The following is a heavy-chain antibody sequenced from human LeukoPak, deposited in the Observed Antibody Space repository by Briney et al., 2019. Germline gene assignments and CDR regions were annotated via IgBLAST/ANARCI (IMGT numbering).Heavy chain of an antibody. V-gene: IGHV3-30*18. J-gene: IGHJ5*02. CDR1: GFTFSSYG. CDR3: AKDHPHWNDDYNWFDP. Sequence: PGGSLRLSCAAPGFTFSSYGMHWVRQAPGKGLEWVAVISYDGSNKYYADSVKGRFTISRDNSKNTLYLQMNSLRAEDTAVYYCAKDHPHWNDDYNWFDPWGQGTLVTVSS. D-gene: IGHD1-1*01. CDR2: ISYDGSNK.